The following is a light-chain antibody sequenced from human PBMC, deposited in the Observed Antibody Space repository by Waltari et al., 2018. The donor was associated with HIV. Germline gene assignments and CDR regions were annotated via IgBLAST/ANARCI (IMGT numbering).Light chain of an antibody. CDR1: SLRSYY. V-gene: IGLV3-19*01. J-gene: IGLJ3*02. CDR3: NSRDSSGNHSWV. Sequence: SSELTQDPAVSVVLGQTVRITCQGDSLRSYYASWYQQKPGQAPVLVIYGKNNRPSGIPDRFSGSSSGNTASLTITGAQAEDEADYYCNSRDSSGNHSWVFGGGTKLTVL. CDR2: GKN.